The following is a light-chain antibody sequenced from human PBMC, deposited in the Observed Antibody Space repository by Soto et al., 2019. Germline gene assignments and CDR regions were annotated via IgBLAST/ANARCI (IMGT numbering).Light chain of an antibody. Sequence: QSVLTQPASVSGSPGQSITISCTGTSSDVGSYNLVSWYQQQPGKAPKLMIYEGSKRPSGVSNRYSGSTSGNTASLTISGLQAEDEADYYCCSYAGSSTLVFGGGTKLTVL. CDR1: SSDVGSYNL. CDR2: EGS. J-gene: IGLJ2*01. CDR3: CSYAGSSTLV. V-gene: IGLV2-23*01.